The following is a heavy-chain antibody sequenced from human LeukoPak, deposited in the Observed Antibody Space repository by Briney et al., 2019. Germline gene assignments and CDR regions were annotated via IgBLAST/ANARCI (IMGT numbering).Heavy chain of an antibody. D-gene: IGHD3-10*01. CDR3: ARDLYYHGSGNYVPGLPDY. J-gene: IGHJ4*02. Sequence: PGGSLRLSCEGSGFTFSGYEMNWVRQAPGKGLEWISYICGRGITTFFADSVKGRFTISRDDAKNLLYLQMNSLRAEDTAVYYCARDLYYHGSGNYVPGLPDYWGQGTLVTVSS. CDR1: GFTFSGYE. V-gene: IGHV3-48*03. CDR2: ICGRGITT.